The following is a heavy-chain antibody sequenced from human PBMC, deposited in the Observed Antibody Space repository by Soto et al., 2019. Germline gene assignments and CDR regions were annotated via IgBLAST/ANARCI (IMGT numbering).Heavy chain of an antibody. CDR3: ARFLVVVAATRRYYCYGMDV. Sequence: GGSLRLSCAASGFTFSSYWMSWVRQAPGKGLEWVANIKQDGSEKYYVDSVKGRFTISRDNAKNSLYLQMNSLRAEDTAVYYCARFLVVVAATRRYYCYGMDVWGQGTTVTVSS. D-gene: IGHD2-15*01. V-gene: IGHV3-7*01. CDR1: GFTFSSYW. J-gene: IGHJ6*02. CDR2: IKQDGSEK.